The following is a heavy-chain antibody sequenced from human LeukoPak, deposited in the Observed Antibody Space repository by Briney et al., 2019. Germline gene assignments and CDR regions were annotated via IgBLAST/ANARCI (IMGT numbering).Heavy chain of an antibody. Sequence: ASVKVSCKASGYSFRKYGLTWVRQAPGQGLEWMGWVSTNNTNTNYAQKVQGRVALSTDTSTNTGYMKLRSLRSEDTAVYYCVTSYYDSSGYYDYWGPGTLVTVSS. J-gene: IGHJ4*02. CDR3: VTSYYDSSGYYDY. CDR1: GYSFRKYG. CDR2: VSTNNTNT. D-gene: IGHD3-22*01. V-gene: IGHV1-18*01.